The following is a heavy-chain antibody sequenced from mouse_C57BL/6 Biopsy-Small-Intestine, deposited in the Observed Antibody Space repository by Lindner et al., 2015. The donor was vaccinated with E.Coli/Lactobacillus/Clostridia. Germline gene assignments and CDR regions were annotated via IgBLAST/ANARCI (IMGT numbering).Heavy chain of an antibody. CDR3: ARSSVYFDLSSHYAY. CDR2: ISGYNGDT. CDR1: GYTFKNYA. J-gene: IGHJ4*01. Sequence: SVKVSCKVSGYTFKNYAIDWVRQVPGEGLEWMGWISGYNGDTKYAQNFQARLTMTTDTSTSTAYMELRSLRSDDTAVYYCARSSVYFDLSSHYAYWGQGTLVTVSS. V-gene: IGHV1-4*01. D-gene: IGHD2-4*01.